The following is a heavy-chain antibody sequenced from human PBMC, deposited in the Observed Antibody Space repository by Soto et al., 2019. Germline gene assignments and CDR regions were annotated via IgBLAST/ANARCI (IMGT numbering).Heavy chain of an antibody. V-gene: IGHV5-10-1*01. CDR3: ARFFPGANYYYYGMDV. J-gene: IGHJ6*02. Sequence: PGESLKISCKGSGYSFTSYWISWVRQMPGKGLEWMGRIDPSDSYTNYSPSFQGHVTISADKSISTAYLQWSSLKASDTAMYYCARFFPGANYYYYGMDVWGQGTTVTVSS. D-gene: IGHD3-3*01. CDR2: IDPSDSYT. CDR1: GYSFTSYW.